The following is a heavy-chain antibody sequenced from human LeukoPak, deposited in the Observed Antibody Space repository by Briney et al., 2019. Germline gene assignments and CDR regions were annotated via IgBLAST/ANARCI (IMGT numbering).Heavy chain of an antibody. CDR2: INPNSGDT. V-gene: IGHV1-2*02. J-gene: IGHJ6*03. D-gene: IGHD4-17*01. Sequence: GASVKVSCKASGYTFTGYYMHWVRQAPGQGLEWMGWINPNSGDTNYAQKFQGRVTMTRDTSISTAYMELSRLRSDDTAIFYCAREITETAVTPYYYYYYVDVWGKGTTVTVSS. CDR1: GYTFTGYY. CDR3: AREITETAVTPYYYYYYVDV.